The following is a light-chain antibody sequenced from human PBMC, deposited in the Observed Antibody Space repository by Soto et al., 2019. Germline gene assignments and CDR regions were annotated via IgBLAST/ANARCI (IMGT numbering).Light chain of an antibody. V-gene: IGKV1-39*01. CDR3: QQSYSTTRT. CDR2: AAA. J-gene: IGKJ1*01. CDR1: QSISSY. Sequence: DIQMTQSPSSLSASVGDRVTITCRASQSISSYLNWYQQKPGKAPKLLIYAAASLQSRVPTRFSGSGSGTDFTITISSLQSEDFATYYCQQSYSTTRTFGQVTKVEIK.